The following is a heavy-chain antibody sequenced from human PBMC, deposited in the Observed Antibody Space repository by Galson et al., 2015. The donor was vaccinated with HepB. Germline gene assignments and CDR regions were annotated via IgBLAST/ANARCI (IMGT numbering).Heavy chain of an antibody. V-gene: IGHV3-21*01. Sequence: SLRLSCAASGFTFSSYNMNWVRQASGKGLEWVSSISSSSSYIHYADSVKGRFTISRDNAKNSLYLQMNSLRAEDTAVYYCARIYCSSTSCYLGSFDPWGQGTLVTVSS. CDR1: GFTFSSYN. D-gene: IGHD2-2*01. CDR3: ARIYCSSTSCYLGSFDP. CDR2: ISSSSSYI. J-gene: IGHJ5*02.